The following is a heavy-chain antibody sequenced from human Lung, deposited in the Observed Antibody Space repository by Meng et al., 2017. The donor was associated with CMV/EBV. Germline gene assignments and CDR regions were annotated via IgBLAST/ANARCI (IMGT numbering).Heavy chain of an antibody. CDR3: AGGLYDFWSGYYYYGMDG. V-gene: IGHV1-2*02. Sequence: ASVXVSXKASGYTFTGYYMHWVRQAPGQGLEWMGWINPNSGGTNYAQKFQGRVTMTRDTSISTAYMELSRLRSDDTAVYYCAGGLYDFWSGYYYYGMDGWGQGXTVTVSS. J-gene: IGHJ6*02. CDR1: GYTFTGYY. D-gene: IGHD3-3*01. CDR2: INPNSGGT.